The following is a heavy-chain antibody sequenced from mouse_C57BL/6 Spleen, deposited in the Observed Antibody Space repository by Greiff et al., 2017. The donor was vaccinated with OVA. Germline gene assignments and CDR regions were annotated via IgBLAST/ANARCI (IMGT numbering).Heavy chain of an antibody. Sequence: EVMLVESGEGLVKPGGSLKLSCAASGFTFSSYAMSWVRQTPEKRLEWVAYISSGGDYIYYADTVKGRFTFSRDNARNTLYLQMSSLKSEDTAMYYCTRYGNYGKGAMDYWGQGTSVTVSS. CDR1: GFTFSSYA. D-gene: IGHD2-1*01. V-gene: IGHV5-9-1*02. CDR3: TRYGNYGKGAMDY. J-gene: IGHJ4*01. CDR2: ISSGGDYI.